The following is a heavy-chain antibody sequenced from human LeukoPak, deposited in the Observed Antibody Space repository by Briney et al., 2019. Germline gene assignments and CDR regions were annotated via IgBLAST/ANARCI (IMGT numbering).Heavy chain of an antibody. CDR3: ARQVYCDASRCLNPFDY. Sequence: GESLKISCKGSGYSFTSNWIGWVRQMPGKGLEWMGIIYPGDSDTRYSTSFQGQVTISADKSISTAYLQWSSLKASDTAMYYCARQVYCDASRCLNPFDYWGQGTLVTVSS. J-gene: IGHJ4*02. CDR2: IYPGDSDT. V-gene: IGHV5-51*01. D-gene: IGHD2-21*01. CDR1: GYSFTSNW.